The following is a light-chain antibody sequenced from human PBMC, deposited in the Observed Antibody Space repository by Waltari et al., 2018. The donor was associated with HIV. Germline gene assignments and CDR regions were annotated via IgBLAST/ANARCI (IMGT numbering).Light chain of an antibody. J-gene: IGLJ3*02. CDR3: HTYDSDRGPV. CDR2: ANN. Sequence: QSVLTQPPSVSGAPGQRVTISCTGGSPNIGADYNVHCDQQPPGTAPRLLLYANNIRPSGVPDRFSGSKSGTSASLTITGLQAEDDATYYCHTYDSDRGPVFGGGTKLTVL. CDR1: SPNIGADYN. V-gene: IGLV1-40*01.